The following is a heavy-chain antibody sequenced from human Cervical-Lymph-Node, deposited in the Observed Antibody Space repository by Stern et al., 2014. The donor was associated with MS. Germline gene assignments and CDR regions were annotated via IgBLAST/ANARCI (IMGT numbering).Heavy chain of an antibody. D-gene: IGHD1-26*01. J-gene: IGHJ4*02. V-gene: IGHV1-2*02. CDR2: INPNSGAT. CDR1: ENTFTGYY. CDR3: ARISLGSGIDY. Sequence: QMQLVQSGAEVKKPGASVKVTCKTSENTFTGYYIHWVRQAPGQGLEWMGLINPNSGATNYAQRFQDRVSLTSDTSNSLAYMELDRLTSGDTAVYYCARISLGSGIDYWGQGSLVTVSS.